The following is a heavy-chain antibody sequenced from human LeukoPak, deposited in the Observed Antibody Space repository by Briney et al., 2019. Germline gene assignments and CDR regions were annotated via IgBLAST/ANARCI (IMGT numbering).Heavy chain of an antibody. CDR2: ISGSGGIT. Sequence: PGGSLRLSCAASGFIFNSHAMNWVRQAPGKGLEWVSVISGSGGITYYADSVKGRFTVSRDNSKNTLFLQMNSLRVEDTAVYYCAKDREAYSSGWYNWFDPWGQGTLVTVSS. CDR3: AKDREAYSSGWYNWFDP. CDR1: GFIFNSHA. D-gene: IGHD6-19*01. V-gene: IGHV3-23*01. J-gene: IGHJ5*02.